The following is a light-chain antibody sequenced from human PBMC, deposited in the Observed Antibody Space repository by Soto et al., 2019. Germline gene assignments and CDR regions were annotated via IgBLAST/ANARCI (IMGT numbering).Light chain of an antibody. Sequence: VLTQSPGTLSLSPGERATLSCRASQSVSSSFLAWYQQRPGQAPRLLIHGVSTRDTGIPDRFSGSGSGTEFTLTINRLQPEDFALYFCQQYGSSPFTFGPGTKLEIK. V-gene: IGKV3-20*01. CDR1: QSVSSSF. J-gene: IGKJ3*01. CDR3: QQYGSSPFT. CDR2: GVS.